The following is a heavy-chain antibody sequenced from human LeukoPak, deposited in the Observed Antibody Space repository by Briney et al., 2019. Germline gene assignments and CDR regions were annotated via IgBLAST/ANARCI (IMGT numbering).Heavy chain of an antibody. Sequence: PGGSLRPSCAASGYTFSNYAITWVRLAPGKGLEWVSAISGSGGGTKYADSVKGRFTISRDNSKNTLYVQTNRLRAEDTAVYYCAKVQAASSRWYFHYWGQGTLVTVSS. CDR2: ISGSGGGT. CDR1: GYTFSNYA. V-gene: IGHV3-23*01. D-gene: IGHD6-19*01. J-gene: IGHJ4*02. CDR3: AKVQAASSRWYFHY.